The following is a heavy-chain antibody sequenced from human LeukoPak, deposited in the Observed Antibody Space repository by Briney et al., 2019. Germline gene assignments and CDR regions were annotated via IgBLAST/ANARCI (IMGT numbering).Heavy chain of an antibody. V-gene: IGHV4-61*10. CDR3: ARSRGGYGDYGSWFDP. Sequence: SETLSLTCNVSGDSISSGSYYWSWIRQPAGKGLEWIGRVYGSRTTNYNPSLKSRVTISVDTSENQFSLTLNSVTAADTAVYYCARSRGGYGDYGSWFDPWGQGILVTVSS. D-gene: IGHD3-16*01. CDR2: VYGSRTT. CDR1: GDSISSGSYY. J-gene: IGHJ5*02.